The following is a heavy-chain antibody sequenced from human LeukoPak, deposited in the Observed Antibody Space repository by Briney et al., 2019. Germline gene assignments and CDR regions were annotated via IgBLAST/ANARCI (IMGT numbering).Heavy chain of an antibody. D-gene: IGHD6-19*01. Sequence: GASVKVSCKASGYTSSTYAMNWVRQAPGQGLEWMGWINTNTGNPTYAQGFTGRFVFSLDTSVSTAYLQISSLKAEDTAVYYCARPPAIWYSSGWYIPLFDYWGQGTLVTVSS. CDR3: ARPPAIWYSSGWYIPLFDY. CDR1: GYTSSTYA. CDR2: INTNTGNP. J-gene: IGHJ4*02. V-gene: IGHV7-4-1*02.